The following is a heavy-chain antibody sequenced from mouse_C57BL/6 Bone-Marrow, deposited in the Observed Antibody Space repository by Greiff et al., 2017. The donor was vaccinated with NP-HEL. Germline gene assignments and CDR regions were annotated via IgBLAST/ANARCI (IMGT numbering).Heavy chain of an antibody. J-gene: IGHJ3*01. CDR2: IDPSDSYP. CDR3: ARKAYYGRSYEFAY. CDR1: GYTFTTYW. V-gene: IGHV1-50*01. D-gene: IGHD1-1*01. Sequence: VQLQQPGAELVKPGASVKLSCKASGYTFTTYWMQWVKQRPGQGLEWIGEIDPSDSYPNYNQKFKGTATLTLDTSYSTAYMQLSSMTSEDSAVYCCARKAYYGRSYEFAYWGQGTLVTVSA.